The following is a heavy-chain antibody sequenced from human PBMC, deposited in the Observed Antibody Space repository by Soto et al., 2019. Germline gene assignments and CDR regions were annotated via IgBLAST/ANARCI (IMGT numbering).Heavy chain of an antibody. CDR1: GFTFSDYY. V-gene: IGHV3-11*01. Sequence: GGSLRLSCAASGFTFSDYYMSWIREAPGKGLEWVSYISSSGSTIYYADSVKGRFTISRDNAKNSLYLQMNSLRAEDTAVYYCASGPYSSRGYYYYGMDVWGQGTTVTVSS. J-gene: IGHJ6*02. D-gene: IGHD6-13*01. CDR3: ASGPYSSRGYYYYGMDV. CDR2: ISSSGSTI.